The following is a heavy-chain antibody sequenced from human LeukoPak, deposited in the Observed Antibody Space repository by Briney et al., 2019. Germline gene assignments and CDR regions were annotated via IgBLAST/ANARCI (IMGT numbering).Heavy chain of an antibody. J-gene: IGHJ4*02. CDR3: ASGRTLYYYDSSGYSG. Sequence: PSETLSLTCANYDGSFSGYYWRWIRQPPGKGLEWIGEINHSGSTNYNPSLKSRVTISVDTSKNQFSLKLSSVTAADTAVYYCASGRTLYYYDSSGYSGWGQGTLVTVSS. CDR2: INHSGST. CDR1: DGSFSGYY. D-gene: IGHD3-22*01. V-gene: IGHV4-34*01.